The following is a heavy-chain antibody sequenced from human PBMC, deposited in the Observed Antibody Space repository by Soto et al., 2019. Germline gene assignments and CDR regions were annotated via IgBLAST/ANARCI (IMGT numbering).Heavy chain of an antibody. CDR2: IIPIFGTA. Sequence: SVKVSFKASGGTFSSYAISWLRQAPGQGLEWMGGIIPIFGTANCAQKFQGRVTITADKSTSTAYMELSSLRSEDTAVYYCARGGCTNGVCYIPREYGMDVWGQGTTVT. D-gene: IGHD2-8*01. J-gene: IGHJ6*02. CDR3: ARGGCTNGVCYIPREYGMDV. CDR1: GGTFSSYA. V-gene: IGHV1-69*06.